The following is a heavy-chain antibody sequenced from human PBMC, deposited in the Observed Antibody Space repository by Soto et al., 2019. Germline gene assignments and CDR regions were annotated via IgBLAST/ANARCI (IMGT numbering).Heavy chain of an antibody. CDR1: GFSLTTDRVG. V-gene: IGHV2-5*02. Sequence: QITLKESGPTLVKPTQTLTLTCTFSGFSLTTDRVGVGWIRQPPREALEWLAVIYWDDSKTYRPSLESRLTITKDTSKIQVALTMTNMDSLDTATYYCAHAYGWRSLYWGQGTLVTVSS. CDR2: IYWDDSK. D-gene: IGHD3-10*01. J-gene: IGHJ4*02. CDR3: AHAYGWRSLY.